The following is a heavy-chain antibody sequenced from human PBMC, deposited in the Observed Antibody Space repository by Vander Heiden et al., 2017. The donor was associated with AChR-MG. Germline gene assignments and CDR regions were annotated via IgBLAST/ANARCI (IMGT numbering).Heavy chain of an antibody. V-gene: IGHV2-26*01. CDR1: GFSLSNARMS. CDR2: IFSNDEK. J-gene: IGHJ4*02. CDR3: ARIRYYSDSSGYLYYFDY. D-gene: IGHD3-22*01. Sequence: QVTLKESGPVLVKPTETLTLTCTVSGFSLSNARMSVSWIRQPPGKALEWLAHIFSNDEKSYSTSLKSRLTISKDTSKSQVVLTMTNMEPVDTATYYCARIRYYSDSSGYLYYFDYWGQGTLVTVSS.